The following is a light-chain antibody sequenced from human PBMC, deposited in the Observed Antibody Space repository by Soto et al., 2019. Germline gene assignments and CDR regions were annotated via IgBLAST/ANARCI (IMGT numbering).Light chain of an antibody. CDR1: QSVISNY. V-gene: IGKV3-20*01. CDR3: QQYGSSLTWT. Sequence: EVVLTQSPGTVSLSPGERVTLSCRASQSVISNYLAWYQQRPCQAPRLLIYAASSRATGISDRFSGSGSGTDFTLSISSLEPEDFAVYYCQQYGSSLTWTFGQGTKVEMK. J-gene: IGKJ1*01. CDR2: AAS.